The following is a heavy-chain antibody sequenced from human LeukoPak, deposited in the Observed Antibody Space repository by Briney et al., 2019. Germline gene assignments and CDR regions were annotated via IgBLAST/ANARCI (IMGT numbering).Heavy chain of an antibody. Sequence: GASVKVSCKASGYTFTSYAMHWVRQAPGQRLEWMGWINAGNGNTKYSQKFQGRVTITRDTSASTAYMELSSLRSEDTAVYYCARDVPMVRGVTINGMDVWGKGTTVTVSS. V-gene: IGHV1-3*01. D-gene: IGHD3-10*01. CDR2: INAGNGNT. CDR3: ARDVPMVRGVTINGMDV. CDR1: GYTFTSYA. J-gene: IGHJ6*04.